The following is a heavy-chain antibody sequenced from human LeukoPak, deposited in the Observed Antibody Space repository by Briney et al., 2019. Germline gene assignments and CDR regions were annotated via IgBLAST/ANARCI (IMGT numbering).Heavy chain of an antibody. CDR1: GFTFSSYE. D-gene: IGHD3-22*01. CDR3: ARDYYDNSGGFDY. CDR2: ISGSGSTI. J-gene: IGHJ4*02. V-gene: IGHV3-48*03. Sequence: PGGSLRLSCAASGFTFSSYEMNWVRQVPGKGLEWVSYISGSGSTIYYADSVKGRFTISRDNAKNSLYLQMNSLRAEDTAVYYCARDYYDNSGGFDYWGQGILVTVSS.